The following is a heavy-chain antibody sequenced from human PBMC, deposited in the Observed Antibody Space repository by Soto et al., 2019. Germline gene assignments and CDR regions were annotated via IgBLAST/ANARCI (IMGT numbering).Heavy chain of an antibody. J-gene: IGHJ4*02. CDR3: ARDARGDEAPMDY. CDR1: GYTFTGYY. Sequence: ASVKVSCKASGYTFTGYYMHWVRQAPGQGLEWMGRINPNSGGTNYAQKFQGWVTMTRDTSISTAYMELSRLRSDDTAVYYCARDARGDEAPMDYWGQGTLVTSPQ. V-gene: IGHV1-2*04. D-gene: IGHD3-10*01. CDR2: INPNSGGT.